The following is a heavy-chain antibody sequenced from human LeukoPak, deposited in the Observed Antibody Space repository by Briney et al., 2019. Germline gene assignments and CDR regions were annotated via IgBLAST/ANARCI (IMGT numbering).Heavy chain of an antibody. Sequence: SETLSLTCTVSGGSISSSSYYWGWIRQPPGKGLEWIGTIYYSGSTYYNPSLKSRITISVDTSKNQFSLKLSSVTAADTAVYYCARPLGFRRFDDYWGQGTLVTVSS. D-gene: IGHD7-27*01. CDR2: IYYSGST. V-gene: IGHV4-39*01. CDR3: ARPLGFRRFDDY. CDR1: GGSISSSSYY. J-gene: IGHJ4*02.